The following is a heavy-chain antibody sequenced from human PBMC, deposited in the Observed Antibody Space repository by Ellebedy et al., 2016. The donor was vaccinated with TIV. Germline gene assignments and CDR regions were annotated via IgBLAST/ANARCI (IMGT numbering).Heavy chain of an antibody. V-gene: IGHV5-51*01. CDR1: GYSFTSYW. Sequence: GESLKISCNGSGYSFTSYWIGRVRQMPGKGLEWMGIIYPGDSDTRYSPSFQGQVTISADKSISTAYLQWSSLKASDTAMYYCARRRFRHDILTGWGAFDIWGQGTMVTVSS. CDR3: ARRRFRHDILTGWGAFDI. J-gene: IGHJ3*02. D-gene: IGHD3-9*01. CDR2: IYPGDSDT.